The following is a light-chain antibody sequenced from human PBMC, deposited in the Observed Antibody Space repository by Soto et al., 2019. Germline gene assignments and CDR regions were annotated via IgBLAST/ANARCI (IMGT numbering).Light chain of an antibody. J-gene: IGKJ1*01. V-gene: IGKV3-15*01. Sequence: EVVMTQSPASLSVSPGERATLSCRASQNIRNNLAWYQQKPGQSPRLLISGASTREAGIPGRFSGSGSGTEFTLIISSLQSEDFAIYYCQQYNNWPPWTFGQRTKVELK. CDR1: QNIRNN. CDR2: GAS. CDR3: QQYNNWPPWT.